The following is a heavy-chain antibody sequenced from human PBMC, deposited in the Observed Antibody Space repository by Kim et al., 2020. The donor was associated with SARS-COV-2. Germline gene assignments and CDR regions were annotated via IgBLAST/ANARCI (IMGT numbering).Heavy chain of an antibody. CDR3: AKAETYGSGTYYFDY. V-gene: IGHV3-23*01. CDR1: GFTFSSYA. Sequence: GGSLRLSCAASGFTFSSYAMSWVRQAPGKGLEWVSAISGSGGSTYYADSVKGRFTISRDNSKNTLYLQMNSLRAEDTAVYYCAKAETYGSGTYYFDYWGQGTLVTVSS. D-gene: IGHD3-10*01. J-gene: IGHJ4*02. CDR2: ISGSGGST.